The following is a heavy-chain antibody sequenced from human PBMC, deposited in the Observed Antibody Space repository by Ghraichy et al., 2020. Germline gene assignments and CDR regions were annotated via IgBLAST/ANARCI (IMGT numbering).Heavy chain of an antibody. D-gene: IGHD5-18*01. CDR3: GKAGGTTGMATDY. CDR2: INTDGRTT. V-gene: IGHV3-74*01. CDR1: GFSFSDHW. J-gene: IGHJ4*02. Sequence: GGSLRLSCAASGFSFSDHWMHWVRQAPGKGLEWVSIINTDGRTTRYADSVKGRFTISRDNAKNTMYLQLISLRAEDTAVYYCGKAGGTTGMATDYWGQGTLVTVSS.